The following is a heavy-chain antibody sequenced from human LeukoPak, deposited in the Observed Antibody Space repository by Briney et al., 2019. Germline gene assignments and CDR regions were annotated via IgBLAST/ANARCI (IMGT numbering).Heavy chain of an antibody. CDR1: GYTFTSNH. D-gene: IGHD3-10*02. J-gene: IGHJ4*02. Sequence: GASVKVSCKASGYTFTSNHMHWVRQAPGQGLEWMGIITPSNGATSYAQKFQGRVTMTRDTSTSTVYMELSSLRSEDTAVYYCAREYMFGELPNPFDYWGQGTLVTVSS. V-gene: IGHV1-46*01. CDR2: ITPSNGAT. CDR3: AREYMFGELPNPFDY.